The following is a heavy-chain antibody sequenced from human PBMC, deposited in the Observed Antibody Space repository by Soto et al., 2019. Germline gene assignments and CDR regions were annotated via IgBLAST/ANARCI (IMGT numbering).Heavy chain of an antibody. V-gene: IGHV1-2*02. D-gene: IGHD3-9*01. CDR3: ARPVGNRSATGYYDD. Sequence: ASVKVSCKASGYTFNGYYIHWVRQAPGQGLEWMGWINPISGGTNYAQKFQGRVTMTRDTSIATVYMDLSRLKSDDTAVYYCARPVGNRSATGYYDDWGQGPLVTVSS. CDR2: INPISGGT. J-gene: IGHJ4*02. CDR1: GYTFNGYY.